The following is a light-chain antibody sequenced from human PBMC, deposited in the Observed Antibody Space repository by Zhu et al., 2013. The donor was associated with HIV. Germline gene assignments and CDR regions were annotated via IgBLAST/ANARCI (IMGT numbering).Light chain of an antibody. CDR1: QSVSNS. CDR2: GAS. Sequence: EIVLTQSPVTLSLSLGERATLSCRASQSVSNSLAWYQQKPGQAPRLLIYGASSRATGIPDRFSGSGSGTDFTLTISRLEPEDFAVYYCQQYDRSPLTFGGGTTVEIK. V-gene: IGKV3-20*01. J-gene: IGKJ4*01. CDR3: QQYDRSPLT.